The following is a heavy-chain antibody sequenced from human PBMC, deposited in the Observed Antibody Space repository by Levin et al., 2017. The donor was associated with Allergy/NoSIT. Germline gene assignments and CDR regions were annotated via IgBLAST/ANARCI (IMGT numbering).Heavy chain of an antibody. CDR2: IISKSGGETT. V-gene: IGHV3-15*01. J-gene: IGHJ4*02. D-gene: IGHD3-16*01. CDR1: GFTFSNVW. Sequence: GGSLRLSCAASGFTFSNVWMSWVRQAPGKGLEWVGRIISKSGGETTGYAAPVKGRFIISRDDSKNTLYLQMSSLKTEDTAVYYCAAHSGEGDLGSWGQGTLVTVSS. CDR3: AAHSGEGDLGS.